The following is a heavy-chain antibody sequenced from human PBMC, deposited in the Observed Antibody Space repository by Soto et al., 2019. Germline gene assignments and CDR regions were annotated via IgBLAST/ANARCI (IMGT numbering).Heavy chain of an antibody. CDR1: GGSISNTNYF. CDR3: ARPQRRLVSFFGY. J-gene: IGHJ4*02. CDR2: IYYSGST. Sequence: PSETLSLTCVVSGGSISNTNYFWGWIRQPPGKGLEWIGSIYYSGSTYYNPSLKSRVTISVDTSKNQFSLKVNSVTAVDTAVYYCARPQRRLVSFFGYWGQGTLVTVSS. D-gene: IGHD3-9*01. V-gene: IGHV4-39*01.